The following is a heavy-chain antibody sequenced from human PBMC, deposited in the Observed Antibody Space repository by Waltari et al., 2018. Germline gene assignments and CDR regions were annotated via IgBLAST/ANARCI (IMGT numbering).Heavy chain of an antibody. D-gene: IGHD1-26*01. J-gene: IGHJ3*02. V-gene: IGHV1-18*01. CDR1: GYTFPTSG. Sequence: QVQLKQSGPEMKKPGASVKVSCEASGYTFPTSGISWVRQAPGQGLEWMGWISAYSGDTNFAQKLQDRVTMTTDTSTRTAYMELRSLRSDDPAVYYCATSVGAREGFDIWGQGTMVTVSS. CDR3: ATSVGAREGFDI. CDR2: ISAYSGDT.